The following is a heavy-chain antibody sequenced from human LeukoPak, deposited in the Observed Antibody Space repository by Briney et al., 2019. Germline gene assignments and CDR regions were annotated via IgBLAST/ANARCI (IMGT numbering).Heavy chain of an antibody. Sequence: ASVKVSCKASGYTFTTYGISWVRQAPGQGLEWMGWSSAYNGNTNYAQKLQGRVTMTTDTSTSTAYMELRSLRFDDTAVYYCARDYCSGGNCYSELDYWGQGTLVTVSS. CDR2: SSAYNGNT. D-gene: IGHD2-15*01. V-gene: IGHV1-18*01. CDR3: ARDYCSGGNCYSELDY. CDR1: GYTFTTYG. J-gene: IGHJ4*02.